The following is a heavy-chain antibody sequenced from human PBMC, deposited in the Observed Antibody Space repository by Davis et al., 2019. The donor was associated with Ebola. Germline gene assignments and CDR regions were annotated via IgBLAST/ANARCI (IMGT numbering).Heavy chain of an antibody. CDR3: ASGDGRGRSYDMDV. Sequence: GESLKISCAASGLIFNNYWMSWIRQAPGKGPERVAIIKEDGGEKYYVDSVKGRFTISRDNAKNSLFLEMNSLRAEDTAFYYCASGDGRGRSYDMDVWGQGTTVTVSS. CDR2: IKEDGGEK. D-gene: IGHD3/OR15-3a*01. V-gene: IGHV3-7*03. J-gene: IGHJ6*03. CDR1: GLIFNNYW.